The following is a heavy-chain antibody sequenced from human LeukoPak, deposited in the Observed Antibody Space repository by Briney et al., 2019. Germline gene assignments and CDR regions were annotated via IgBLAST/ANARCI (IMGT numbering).Heavy chain of an antibody. V-gene: IGHV3-53*01. Sequence: GGSLRLSCAASGFAVSTTYMSWVRQAPGKGLEWVSVIYTSGSTYYADSVKDRFTISRDNSKNTLYLQMNSLRAEDTAVYYCARDGSLPDYWGQGTLVTVSS. CDR2: IYTSGST. J-gene: IGHJ4*02. CDR3: ARDGSLPDY. CDR1: GFAVSTTY.